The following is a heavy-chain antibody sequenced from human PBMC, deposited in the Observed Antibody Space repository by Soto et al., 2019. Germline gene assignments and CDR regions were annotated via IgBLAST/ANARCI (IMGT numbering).Heavy chain of an antibody. CDR1: GGSISSDKYY. D-gene: IGHD4-17*01. Sequence: QVQLQESGPGLVKPSQTLSLTCTVSGGSISSDKYYWSWIRQHPGKGLEWIGYIYYTGSTDYNPSLGGRLSLPPDTSRTLFSLRLGAVTAAYTAIYYCAGGAVTTSGPGGRGGWFAPWGQGTLVTVSS. J-gene: IGHJ5*02. V-gene: IGHV4-31*03. CDR2: IYYTGST. CDR3: AGGAVTTSGPGGRGGWFAP.